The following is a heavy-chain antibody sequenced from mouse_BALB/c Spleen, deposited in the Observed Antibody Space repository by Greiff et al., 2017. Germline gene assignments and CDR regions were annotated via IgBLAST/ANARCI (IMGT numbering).Heavy chain of an antibody. D-gene: IGHD1-2*01. CDR2: INPYNDGT. CDR1: GYTFTSYV. V-gene: IGHV1-14*01. Sequence: EVQLQQSGPELVKPGASVKMSCKASGYTFTSYVMHWVKQKPGQGLEWIGYINPYNDGTKYNEKFKGKATLTSDKSSSTAYMELSSLTSEDSAVYYCARLHYYGYPGHYFDYWGQGTTLTVSS. J-gene: IGHJ2*01. CDR3: ARLHYYGYPGHYFDY.